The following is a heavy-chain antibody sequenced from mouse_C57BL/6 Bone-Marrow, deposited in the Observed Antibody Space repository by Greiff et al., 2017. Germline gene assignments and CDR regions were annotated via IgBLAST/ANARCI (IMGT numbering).Heavy chain of an antibody. CDR1: GFTFNTYA. V-gene: IGHV10-3*01. D-gene: IGHD1-1*01. CDR2: IRSKSSNYAT. J-gene: IGHJ4*01. CDR3: VGDPRYYGSSYVNAMDY. Sequence: EVKLVESGGGLVQPKGSLKLSCAASGFTFNTYAMHWVRQAPGKGLEWVARIRSKSSNYATYYSDSVKDRFTISRDDSQSMLYLQMNNLETEDTAMYDCVGDPRYYGSSYVNAMDYWGQGTSVTVSS.